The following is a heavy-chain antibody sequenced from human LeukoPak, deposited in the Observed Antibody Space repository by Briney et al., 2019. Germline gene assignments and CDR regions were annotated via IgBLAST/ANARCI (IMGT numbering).Heavy chain of an antibody. CDR1: GFTFSSYG. J-gene: IGHJ4*02. Sequence: GGSLRLSCAASGFTFSSYGMHWVRQAPGKGLGWVSAISGSGGSTYFADSVKGRFTISRDNSKNTLYLQMNSLRAEDTAVYYCAKGAYNWNYNPLDYWGQGTLVTVSS. V-gene: IGHV3-23*01. D-gene: IGHD1-7*01. CDR3: AKGAYNWNYNPLDY. CDR2: ISGSGGST.